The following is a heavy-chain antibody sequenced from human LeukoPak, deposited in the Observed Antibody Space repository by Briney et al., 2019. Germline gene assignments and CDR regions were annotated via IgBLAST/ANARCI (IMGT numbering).Heavy chain of an antibody. V-gene: IGHV3-21*01. CDR2: ISSSSSYI. D-gene: IGHD3-3*01. CDR3: ARGIGGSQDY. Sequence: PGGSLRLSCAASGFTFSSYSMNWVRQAPWKGLEWVSSISSSSSYIYYADSVKGRFTISRDNAKNSLYLQMNSLRAEDTAVYYCARGIGGSQDYWGQGTLVTVSS. J-gene: IGHJ4*02. CDR1: GFTFSSYS.